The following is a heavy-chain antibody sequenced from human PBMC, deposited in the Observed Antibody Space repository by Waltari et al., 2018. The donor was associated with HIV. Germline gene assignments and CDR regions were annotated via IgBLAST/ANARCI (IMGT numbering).Heavy chain of an antibody. V-gene: IGHV4-61*02. Sequence: QVQLQESGPGLVQPSQTLSLTCTVSGGAISSGDYYWSWIRQPAGKGLEWIGRVHTSGSTNYNPSVKSRVTISVDTSQNQFSLKINSVTAADTAVYYCARGGGHQLLVGEYFHHWGQGTLVTVSS. D-gene: IGHD3-10*01. CDR2: VHTSGST. J-gene: IGHJ1*01. CDR1: GGAISSGDYY. CDR3: ARGGGHQLLVGEYFHH.